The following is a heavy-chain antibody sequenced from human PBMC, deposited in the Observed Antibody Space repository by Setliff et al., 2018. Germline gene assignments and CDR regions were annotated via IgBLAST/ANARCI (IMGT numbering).Heavy chain of an antibody. Sequence: PGGSLRLSCAASGFSFSGSAVYWVRQASVKGLEWIGRIRGRTDNYATAYAASVRGRFTISRDDSKNTAYLQMNNLETEDTAVYYCTSVIRDGYNLGFGYWGQGTLVTVSS. V-gene: IGHV3-73*01. CDR2: IRGRTDNYAT. CDR1: GFSFSGSA. J-gene: IGHJ4*02. CDR3: TSVIRDGYNLGFGY. D-gene: IGHD5-12*01.